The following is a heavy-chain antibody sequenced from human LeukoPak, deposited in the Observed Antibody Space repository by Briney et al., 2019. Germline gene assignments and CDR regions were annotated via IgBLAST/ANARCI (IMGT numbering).Heavy chain of an antibody. V-gene: IGHV4-34*01. CDR1: GRSFSGYY. D-gene: IGHD3-3*01. J-gene: IGHJ4*02. CDR3: ARGVGQSTYYDFWSGYYFDY. CDR2: INHSGST. Sequence: SETLSLTCAVYGRSFSGYYWSWIRQPPGRGLEWIGEINHSGSTNYNPSLKSRVTISVDTSKNQFSLKLSSVTAADTAVYYCARGVGQSTYYDFWSGYYFDYWGQGTLVTVSS.